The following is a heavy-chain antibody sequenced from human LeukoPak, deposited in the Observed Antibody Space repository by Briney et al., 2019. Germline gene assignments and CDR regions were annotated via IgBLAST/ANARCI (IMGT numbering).Heavy chain of an antibody. CDR1: GFTFSNAW. CDR3: TTGPPDHYYDSSGYYYFDY. D-gene: IGHD3-22*01. J-gene: IGHJ4*02. Sequence: GGSLRLSCAASGFTFSNAWMSWVRQAPGKGLEWVGRIKSKTDGGTTDYAAPVKGRFTISRDDSKNTLYLQMNSLKTEDTAVYYCTTGPPDHYYDSSGYYYFDYWGQGTLVTVSS. V-gene: IGHV3-15*01. CDR2: IKSKTDGGTT.